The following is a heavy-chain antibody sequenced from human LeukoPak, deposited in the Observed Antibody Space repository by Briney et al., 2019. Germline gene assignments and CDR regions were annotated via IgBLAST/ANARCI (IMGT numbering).Heavy chain of an antibody. Sequence: PSETLSLTCTVSGGSISSGSYYWSWIRQPAGKGLEWIGRIYTSGSTNYNPSLKSRVTISVDTSKNQFSLKLSSVTAADTAVYYCASTYDFWSGYYPYYFDYWGQGTLVTVSS. J-gene: IGHJ4*02. CDR3: ASTYDFWSGYYPYYFDY. CDR2: IYTSGST. V-gene: IGHV4-61*02. CDR1: GGSISSGSYY. D-gene: IGHD3-3*01.